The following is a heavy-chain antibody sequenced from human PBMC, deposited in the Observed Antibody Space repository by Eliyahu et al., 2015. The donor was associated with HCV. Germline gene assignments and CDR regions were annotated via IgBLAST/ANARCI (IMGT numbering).Heavy chain of an antibody. D-gene: IGHD6-19*01. CDR3: AKDAGYSSGWYYFDY. CDR1: GFTFDXYA. CDR2: ISWNSGSI. Sequence: EVQLVESGGGLVQPGRSLRLSCAASGFTFDXYAMHWVRQAPGKGLEWVSGISWNSGSIGYADSVKGRFTISRDNAKNSLYLQMNSLRAEDTALYYCAKDAGYSSGWYYFDYWGQGTLVTVSS. J-gene: IGHJ4*02. V-gene: IGHV3-9*01.